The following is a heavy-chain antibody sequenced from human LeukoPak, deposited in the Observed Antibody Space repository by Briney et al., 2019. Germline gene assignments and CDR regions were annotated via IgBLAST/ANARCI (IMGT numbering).Heavy chain of an antibody. CDR1: EFSVGSNY. Sequence: GGSLRLSCAASEFSVGSNYMTWVRQAPGKGLEWVSLIYSGGSTYYADSVKGRFTISRDNSKNTLYLQMDSLRAEDTAMYYCSRDLKWELGRDSFDIWGQGTMVTVSS. V-gene: IGHV3-66*01. J-gene: IGHJ3*02. CDR2: IYSGGST. D-gene: IGHD1-26*01. CDR3: SRDLKWELGRDSFDI.